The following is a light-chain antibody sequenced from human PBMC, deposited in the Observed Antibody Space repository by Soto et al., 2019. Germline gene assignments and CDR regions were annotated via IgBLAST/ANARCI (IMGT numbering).Light chain of an antibody. CDR3: QQNYNTPIT. V-gene: IGKV1-39*01. J-gene: IGKJ5*01. CDR1: QSISKF. CDR2: AAS. Sequence: TQSPSSLSAFVGDRVSISCRASQSISKFLSWYQQRPGTAPKLLIYAASSLESGVPSRFSGSGSGTDFTLTISSLQPEDFATYYCQQNYNTPITFGQGTRLEIK.